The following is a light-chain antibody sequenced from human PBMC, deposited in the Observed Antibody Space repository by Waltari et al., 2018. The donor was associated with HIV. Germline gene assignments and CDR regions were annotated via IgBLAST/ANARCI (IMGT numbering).Light chain of an antibody. CDR1: SSNIGAGYV. V-gene: IGLV1-40*01. J-gene: IGLJ3*02. CDR2: GNT. CDR3: QSYDSSLSAWV. Sequence: QSVLTQPPSVSGAPGQRVTITCTGRSSNIGAGYVVHWDQQFPGTAPKLHIYGNTDRRAGAPDRFSGSKSGTSASLAITWLQAEDEADYYCQSYDSSLSAWVFGGGTKLTVL.